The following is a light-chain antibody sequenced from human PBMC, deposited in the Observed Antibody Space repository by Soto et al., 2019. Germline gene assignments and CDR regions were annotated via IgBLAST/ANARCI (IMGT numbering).Light chain of an antibody. CDR2: RAS. V-gene: IGKV3-15*01. J-gene: IGKJ1*01. Sequence: IVMTQSPATLSVSPGERATFSCRASQNIYSNIAWYQQRPGQAPRLLIYRASTRATGVPARFSGSGSGTEFTLTISSLQSEDFAVYSCLQYHNLWAFGQGTKVESK. CDR1: QNIYSN. CDR3: LQYHNLWA.